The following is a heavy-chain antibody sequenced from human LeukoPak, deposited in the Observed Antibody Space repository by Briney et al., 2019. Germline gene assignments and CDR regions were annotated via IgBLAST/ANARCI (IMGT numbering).Heavy chain of an antibody. CDR3: ARGGYSGYDHGLGY. D-gene: IGHD5-12*01. CDR2: INPNSGGT. CDR1: GYTFTGYY. Sequence: GASVTVSFKASGYTFTGYYMHWVRQPPGQGLEWMGWINPNSGGTNYAQKFQGRVTMTRDTSISTAYMELSSLRSEDTAVYYCARGGYSGYDHGLGYWGQGTLVTVSS. V-gene: IGHV1-2*02. J-gene: IGHJ4*02.